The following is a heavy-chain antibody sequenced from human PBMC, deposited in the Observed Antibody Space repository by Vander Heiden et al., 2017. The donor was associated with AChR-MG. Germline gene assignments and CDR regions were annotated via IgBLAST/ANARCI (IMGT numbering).Heavy chain of an antibody. CDR2: IRNDGTNK. V-gene: IGHV3-30*02. CDR1: GFSLRTYG. J-gene: IGHJ3*02. D-gene: IGHD3-3*01. Sequence: QVKLVESGGGVVQPGGSLTLACAASGFSLRTYGMHWVRQAPGKGLEWAAFIRNDGTNKYYGDSVRGRFTISRDNSKNMVYLQMSSLRAEDTAVYYCAKLPYDFWKGYFDDGFDIWGQGTMVTVSS. CDR3: AKLPYDFWKGYFDDGFDI.